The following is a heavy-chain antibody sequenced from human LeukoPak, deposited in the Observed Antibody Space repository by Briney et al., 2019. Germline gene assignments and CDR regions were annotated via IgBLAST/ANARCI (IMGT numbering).Heavy chain of an antibody. Sequence: GGSLRLSCAASGFTFSDHGMHWVRQAPGKGLEWVAIIWYNGSKKYYAESVKGRFTISRVNSKNTLYLQMSSLRAEDTAVYYCARDPYGSGDGYFDYWGQGTLVTVSS. CDR1: GFTFSDHG. J-gene: IGHJ4*02. CDR2: IWYNGSKK. CDR3: ARDPYGSGDGYFDY. D-gene: IGHD3-10*01. V-gene: IGHV3-33*01.